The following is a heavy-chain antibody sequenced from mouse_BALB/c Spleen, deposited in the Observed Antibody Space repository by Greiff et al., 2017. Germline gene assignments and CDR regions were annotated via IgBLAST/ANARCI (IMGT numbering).Heavy chain of an antibody. D-gene: IGHD1-2*01. V-gene: IGHV2-9*02. Sequence: VQLVESGPGLVAPSQSLSITCTVSGFSLTSYGVHWVRRPPGKGLEWLGVIWAGGSTNYNSALMSRLSISKDNSKSQVFLKMNSLQTDDTAMYYCARGLRLQYYAMDYWGQGTSVTVSS. J-gene: IGHJ4*01. CDR1: GFSLTSYG. CDR2: IWAGGST. CDR3: ARGLRLQYYAMDY.